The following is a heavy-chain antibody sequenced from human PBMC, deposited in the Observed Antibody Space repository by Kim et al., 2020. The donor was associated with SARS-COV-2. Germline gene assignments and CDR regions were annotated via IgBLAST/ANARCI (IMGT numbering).Heavy chain of an antibody. Sequence: GGSLRLSCAASGFTFNNYDMHWVRQATGKGLEWVSAINTAGDTLYIGSVKGRFNISRENAKNSLYLQMNSLGAGDTAVYYCAGDRGGYSGFDHGVEYWGQGTLPTDSS. CDR1: GFTFNNYD. D-gene: IGHD5-12*01. CDR2: INTAGDT. J-gene: IGHJ4*02. V-gene: IGHV3-13*01. CDR3: AGDRGGYSGFDHGVEY.